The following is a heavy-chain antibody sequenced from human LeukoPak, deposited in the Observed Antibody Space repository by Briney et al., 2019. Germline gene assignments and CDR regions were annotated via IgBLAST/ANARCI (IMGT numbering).Heavy chain of an antibody. V-gene: IGHV3-23*01. J-gene: IGHJ5*02. CDR3: AEGPNSGSYNWFDP. D-gene: IGHD1-26*01. Sequence: WGTLRLSCAASGFTFSNYAMSRVRHAPGQGLEGVSAVTDSGGRTYYADSVKGRFTISRDNSKSTLYLQMNSLRIEDTAVYYCAEGPNSGSYNWFDPWGQGTLVTVSS. CDR1: GFTFSNYA. CDR2: VTDSGGRT.